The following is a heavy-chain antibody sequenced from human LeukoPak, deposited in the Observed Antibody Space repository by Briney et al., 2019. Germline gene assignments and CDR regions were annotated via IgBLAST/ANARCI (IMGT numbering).Heavy chain of an antibody. CDR3: ARVRWLQLGHFDY. Sequence: SETLSLTCTVSGGSITSSSYSWGWIRQPPGKGLEWIANMSYSGSTYYNPSLKSRVTISVDTSRNQFSLKLSSVTAADTAVYYCARVRWLQLGHFDYWGQGSLVTVSS. CDR1: GGSITSSSYS. D-gene: IGHD5-24*01. J-gene: IGHJ4*02. V-gene: IGHV4-39*07. CDR2: MSYSGST.